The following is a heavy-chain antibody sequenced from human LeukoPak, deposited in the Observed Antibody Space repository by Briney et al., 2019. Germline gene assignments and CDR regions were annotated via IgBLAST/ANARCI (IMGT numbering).Heavy chain of an antibody. CDR3: ARDRSAYGGNSGAGY. V-gene: IGHV3-33*01. J-gene: IGHJ4*02. CDR2: IWYDGSNK. D-gene: IGHD4-23*01. Sequence: PGGSLRLSCAASGFTFSSYGMHWVRQAPGKGLEWVAVIWYDGSNKYYADSVKGRFTISRDNSKNTLYLQMNSLRAEDTAVYCCARDRSAYGGNSGAGYWGQGTLVTVSS. CDR1: GFTFSSYG.